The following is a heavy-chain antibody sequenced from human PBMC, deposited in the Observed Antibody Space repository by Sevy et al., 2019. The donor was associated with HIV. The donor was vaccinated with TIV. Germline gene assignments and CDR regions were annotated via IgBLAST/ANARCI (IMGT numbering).Heavy chain of an antibody. V-gene: IGHV5-51*01. CDR3: ASHPPPPAVAGFDY. CDR1: GFSFSTHW. J-gene: IGHJ4*02. CDR2: IYPGDSDT. Sequence: GESLKISCKASGFSFSTHWIGWVRQMPGKGLEWMGIIYPGDSDTGYSPSFQGQVTISADKSISTAYLQWSSLKTSDTAMFYCASHPPPPAVAGFDYWGQGTLVTVSS. D-gene: IGHD6-19*01.